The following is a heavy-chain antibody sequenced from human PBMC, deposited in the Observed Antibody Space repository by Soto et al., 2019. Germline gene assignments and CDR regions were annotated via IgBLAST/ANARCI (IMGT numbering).Heavy chain of an antibody. J-gene: IGHJ4*02. CDR1: GFTFSSYG. Sequence: GGSLRLSCAASGFTFSSYGMHWVRQAPGKGLEWLAVIWYDGSNKYYADSVKGRFTISRDNSKNTLYLQMNSLRAEDTAVYYCARDPTYGDYISYYFDYWGQGTLVTVSS. D-gene: IGHD4-17*01. CDR3: ARDPTYGDYISYYFDY. V-gene: IGHV3-33*01. CDR2: IWYDGSNK.